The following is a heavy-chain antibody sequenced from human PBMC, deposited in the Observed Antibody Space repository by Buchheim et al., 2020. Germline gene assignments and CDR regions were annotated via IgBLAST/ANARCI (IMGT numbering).Heavy chain of an antibody. V-gene: IGHV4-31*03. CDR3: ASHYYDSSGYYYEGGYFQH. CDR1: GGSISSGGYY. Sequence: QVQLQESGPGLVKPSQSLSLTCTVSGGSISSGGYYWSWIRQHPGKGLEWIGYIYYSGSTYYNPSLKSRVTISVDTSKNQFSLKLSSVTAADTAVYYCASHYYDSSGYYYEGGYFQHWGQGTL. D-gene: IGHD3-22*01. J-gene: IGHJ1*01. CDR2: IYYSGST.